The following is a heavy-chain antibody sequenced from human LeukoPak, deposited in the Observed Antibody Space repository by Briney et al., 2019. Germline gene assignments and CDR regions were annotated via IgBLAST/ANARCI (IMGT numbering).Heavy chain of an antibody. J-gene: IGHJ6*02. Sequence: GGSLRLSCAASGFTFSSYSMNWVRQAPGKGLEWVSYISSSSSTIYYADSVKGRFTISRDNAKNSLYLQMNSLRAEDTAVYYCARDVQPSWGSDYYYYGMDVWGQGTTVTVSS. CDR1: GFTFSSYS. CDR3: ARDVQPSWGSDYYYYGMDV. CDR2: ISSSSSTI. D-gene: IGHD1-1*01. V-gene: IGHV3-48*01.